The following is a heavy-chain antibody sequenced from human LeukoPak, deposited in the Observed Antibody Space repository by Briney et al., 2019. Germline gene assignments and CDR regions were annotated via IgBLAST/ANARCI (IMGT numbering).Heavy chain of an antibody. J-gene: IGHJ3*02. CDR3: ARPYYDSSGYHDAFDI. D-gene: IGHD3-22*01. CDR2: INHSGST. CDR1: GGSFSGYY. Sequence: SETLSLTCAVNGGSFSGYYWTWIRQSPGKGLEWIGEINHSGSTNYNASLKSRVTISEDTSKNQFSLKLSSVTAADTAVYYCARPYYDSSGYHDAFDIWGQGTMVTVSS. V-gene: IGHV4-34*01.